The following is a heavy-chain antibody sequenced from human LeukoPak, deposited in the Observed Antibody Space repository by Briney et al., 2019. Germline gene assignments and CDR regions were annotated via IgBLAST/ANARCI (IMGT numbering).Heavy chain of an antibody. V-gene: IGHV3-30*18. CDR1: GFTFSSYG. CDR3: AKDRGTKLQIFDY. Sequence: PGGSLRLSCAASGFTFSSYGMHWVRQAPGKGLEWVAVISYDGSNKYYADSVKGRFTISRDNSKNTLYLQMNSLRAEDTAVYYCAKDRGTKLQIFDYWGQGTLVTVSS. CDR2: ISYDGSNK. D-gene: IGHD2-8*01. J-gene: IGHJ4*02.